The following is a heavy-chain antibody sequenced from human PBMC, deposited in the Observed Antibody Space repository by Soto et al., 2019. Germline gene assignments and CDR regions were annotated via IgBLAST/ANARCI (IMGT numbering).Heavy chain of an antibody. V-gene: IGHV5-51*03. J-gene: IGHJ4*02. D-gene: IGHD3-16*01. Sequence: EVQLVQSGAEVKKPGESLKISCKGSGYTFTSNCIGWVRQMPAKGLEWMGIIYPGDSETRYSPSFQGQVTISADKSIHIAYLQWSSLKASDTAIYYCARTFGGHLYSFDFWGQGTLVTVSS. CDR3: ARTFGGHLYSFDF. CDR2: IYPGDSET. CDR1: GYTFTSNC.